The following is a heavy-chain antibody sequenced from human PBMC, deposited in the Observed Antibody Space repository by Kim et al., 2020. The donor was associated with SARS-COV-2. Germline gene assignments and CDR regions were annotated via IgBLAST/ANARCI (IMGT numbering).Heavy chain of an antibody. J-gene: IGHJ5*02. V-gene: IGHV3-21*01. CDR3: ARAFSGGSSSVWFDP. CDR1: GFTFSSYS. Sequence: GGSLRLSCAASGFTFSSYSMNWVRQAPGKGLEWVSSISSSSSYIYYADSVKGRFTISRDNAKNSLYLQMNSLRAEDTAVYYCARAFSGGSSSVWFDPWGQGTLVTVSS. CDR2: ISSSSSYI. D-gene: IGHD6-6*01.